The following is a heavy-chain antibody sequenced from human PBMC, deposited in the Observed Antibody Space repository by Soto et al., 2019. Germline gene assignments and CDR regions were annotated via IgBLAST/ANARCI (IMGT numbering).Heavy chain of an antibody. J-gene: IGHJ6*02. CDR2: ISYDGSNK. CDR3: ARDLSTYSYGHRGMDV. D-gene: IGHD5-18*01. V-gene: IGHV3-30-3*01. Sequence: GGSLRLSCAASGFTFSSYAMHWVRQAPGKGLGWVAVISYDGSNKYYADSVKGRFTISRDNSKNTLYLQMNSLRAEDTAAYYCARDLSTYSYGHRGMDVWGQGTTVTVSS. CDR1: GFTFSSYA.